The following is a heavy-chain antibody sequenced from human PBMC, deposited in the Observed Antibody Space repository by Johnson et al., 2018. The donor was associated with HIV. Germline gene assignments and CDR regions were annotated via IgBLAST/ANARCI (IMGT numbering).Heavy chain of an antibody. CDR1: GFTVSSNH. Sequence: VQLVESGGGLVQPGGPLRLSCAASGFTVSSNHLSWVRQAPEKGLEWLAYITSGDTTVYYADSVRGRFTISRDNAKNSLYLQMNSLRAEDTAVYYCARTSLEMATISAFDIWGQGTMVTVSS. D-gene: IGHD5-24*01. V-gene: IGHV3-11*01. J-gene: IGHJ3*02. CDR2: ITSGDTTV. CDR3: ARTSLEMATISAFDI.